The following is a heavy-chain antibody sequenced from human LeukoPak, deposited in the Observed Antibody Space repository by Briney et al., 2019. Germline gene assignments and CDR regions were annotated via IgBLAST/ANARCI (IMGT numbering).Heavy chain of an antibody. CDR2: INPNSGGT. V-gene: IGHV1-2*02. CDR1: GYTFTGYY. Sequence: ASVKVSCKASGYTFTGYYMHWVRQAPGQGLEWMGWINPNSGGTNYAQKFQGRVTMTRDTSISTAYMELSRLRSDDTAVYYCARTRRVGVAGNNWFDPWGQGTLVTVSS. D-gene: IGHD6-19*01. J-gene: IGHJ5*02. CDR3: ARTRRVGVAGNNWFDP.